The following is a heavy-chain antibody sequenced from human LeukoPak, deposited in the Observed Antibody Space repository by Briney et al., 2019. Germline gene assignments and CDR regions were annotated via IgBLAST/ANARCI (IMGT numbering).Heavy chain of an antibody. D-gene: IGHD3-16*01. CDR3: AIDTVYYDPPSY. Sequence: ASVKVSCKVSGYIFTELSMHWVRASPGKGLEWMGGSDPENGKTDYAQNFQGRVTMTEDTSADTAYMELSSLRSEDTAVYYCAIDTVYYDPPSYWGQGTLVTVSS. CDR2: SDPENGKT. V-gene: IGHV1-24*01. J-gene: IGHJ4*01. CDR1: GYIFTELS.